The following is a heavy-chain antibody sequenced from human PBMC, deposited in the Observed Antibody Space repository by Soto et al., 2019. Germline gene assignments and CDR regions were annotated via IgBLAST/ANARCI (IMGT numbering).Heavy chain of an antibody. CDR2: ISHDGVTK. D-gene: IGHD4-4*01. Sequence: GESLKISCAASGSSFPKYPMHWVRQTPDKGLEWLAVISHDGVTKNSADSVKGRFSVSRDNSRNRLYLEMNSLRTEDTAMYYCVRGDYSSSWGRLDPWGQGTLVTVSS. V-gene: IGHV3-30-3*01. CDR1: GSSFPKYP. CDR3: VRGDYSSSWGRLDP. J-gene: IGHJ5*02.